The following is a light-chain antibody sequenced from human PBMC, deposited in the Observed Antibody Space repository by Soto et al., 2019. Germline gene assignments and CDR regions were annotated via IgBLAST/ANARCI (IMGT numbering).Light chain of an antibody. V-gene: IGLV2-14*01. Sequence: QSALTQPASVSGSPGQSITISCTGTSSDVGGYNYVSWYQQHPGKAPKLMIYEVSNRPSGVSNRFSGSKSGNTASLTISGLQAEDEAEYYCNSYASSGTLVFGTGTKLTVL. J-gene: IGLJ1*01. CDR1: SSDVGGYNY. CDR2: EVS. CDR3: NSYASSGTLV.